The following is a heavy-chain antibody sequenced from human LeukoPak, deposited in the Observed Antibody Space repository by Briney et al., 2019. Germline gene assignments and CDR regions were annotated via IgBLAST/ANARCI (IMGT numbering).Heavy chain of an antibody. V-gene: IGHV4-34*01. J-gene: IGHJ4*02. CDR2: INHSGST. CDR1: GGSFSGYY. CDR3: ARGLSAIVY. D-gene: IGHD2-15*01. Sequence: PSETLSLTCAVYGGSFSGYYWSWIRQPPGKGLEWIGEINHSGSTNYNPTLKSRVTISVDTSKNQFSLKLSSVTAADTAVYYCARGLSAIVYWGQGTLVTVSS.